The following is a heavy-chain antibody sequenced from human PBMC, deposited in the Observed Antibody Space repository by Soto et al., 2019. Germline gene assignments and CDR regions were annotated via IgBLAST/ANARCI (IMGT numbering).Heavy chain of an antibody. Sequence: QVQLQESGPGLVKPSETLSLTCAVSGASIRSYHWSWIRQPAGKGLEWIGRMQHTGNTNYNPSLTSRVTMSVDTSKNQISLKMTSVTAADTAVYFCAKDVSSRRGFDPWGQGILVIVSS. CDR3: AKDVSSRRGFDP. J-gene: IGHJ5*02. CDR2: MQHTGNT. D-gene: IGHD3-16*01. CDR1: GASIRSYH. V-gene: IGHV4-4*07.